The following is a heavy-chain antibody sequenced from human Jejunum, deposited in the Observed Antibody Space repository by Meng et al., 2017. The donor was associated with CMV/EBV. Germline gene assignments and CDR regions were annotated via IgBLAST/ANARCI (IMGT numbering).Heavy chain of an antibody. Sequence: TFSSHAMHWVRQAPGTGLEWVAFIRYDGNNRYYAESVRGRFTISRDNSRNTLYLEMSSLTTEDTAVYHCVKDHGGLNRGGTGPEDWGQGTLVTVSS. J-gene: IGHJ4*02. D-gene: IGHD3/OR15-3a*01. CDR1: TFSSHA. V-gene: IGHV3-30*02. CDR3: VKDHGGLNRGGTGPED. CDR2: IRYDGNNR.